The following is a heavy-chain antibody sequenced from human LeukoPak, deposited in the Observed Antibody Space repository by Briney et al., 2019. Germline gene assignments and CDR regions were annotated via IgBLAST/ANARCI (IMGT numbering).Heavy chain of an antibody. CDR1: GGTFSSYA. J-gene: IGHJ4*02. V-gene: IGHV1-69*13. D-gene: IGHD2-15*01. CDR2: IIPIFGTA. CDR3: ATTVRGPSGAGIFTDY. Sequence: GASVKVSCKASGGTFSSYAISWVRQAPGQGLEWMGGIIPIFGTANYAQKFQGRVTITADESTSTAYMELSSLRSEDTAVYYCATTVRGPSGAGIFTDYWGQGTLVTVSS.